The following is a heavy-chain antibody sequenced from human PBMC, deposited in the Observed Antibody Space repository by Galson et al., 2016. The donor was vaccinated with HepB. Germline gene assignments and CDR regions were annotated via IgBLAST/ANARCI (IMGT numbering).Heavy chain of an antibody. CDR1: EFIFSNYD. Sequence: SLRLSCAASEFIFSNYDMKWVRQGPGKGLEWVSLISSSATYTYYTDSVKGRFTISSDNARNPLYLQMNSLRAEDTAVYYCARVLPYCSGGSCGFYGMDVWGQGATATVSS. D-gene: IGHD2-15*01. V-gene: IGHV3-21*01. CDR2: ISSSATYT. CDR3: ARVLPYCSGGSCGFYGMDV. J-gene: IGHJ6*02.